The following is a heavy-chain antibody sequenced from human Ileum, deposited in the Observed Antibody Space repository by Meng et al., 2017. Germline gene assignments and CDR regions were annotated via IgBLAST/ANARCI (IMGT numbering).Heavy chain of an antibody. D-gene: IGHD3-22*01. Sequence: QVPVWQWGLGPLKLSEPLSLTWGVYGGSLTDYYWSWIRQTPGKGLEWIGEINHGGNTNYNPSLKSRVTISIDTSRDQFSLKLTSVTAADTAVYYCARVELRGDTRDSCGLDHWGQGTLVTVAS. CDR1: GGSLTDYY. J-gene: IGHJ4*02. V-gene: IGHV4-34*01. CDR2: INHGGNT. CDR3: ARVELRGDTRDSCGLDH.